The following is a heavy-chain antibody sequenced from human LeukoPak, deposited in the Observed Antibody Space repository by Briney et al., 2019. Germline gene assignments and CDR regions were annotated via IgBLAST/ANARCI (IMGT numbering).Heavy chain of an antibody. D-gene: IGHD1-26*01. CDR3: ARAKWEVPFDQ. J-gene: IGHJ4*02. V-gene: IGHV3-13*01. CDR2: IGTAGDT. CDR1: GFTFSSYD. Sequence: PGGSLRLSCAASGFTFSSYDMHWFRQTTGKGLEWVSGIGTAGDTYYADTGSVKGRFTISRENAKTSLYLQMNSLRAEDTAVYYCARAKWEVPFDQWGQGTLVTVSS.